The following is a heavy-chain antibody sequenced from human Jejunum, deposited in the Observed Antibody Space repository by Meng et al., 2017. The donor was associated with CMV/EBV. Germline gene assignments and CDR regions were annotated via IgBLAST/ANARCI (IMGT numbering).Heavy chain of an antibody. D-gene: IGHD2-2*01. CDR2: IGSRNTYI. V-gene: IGHV3-21*01. J-gene: IGHJ6*02. Sequence: MRWVRQAPGKGLEWVSSIGSRNTYIYYADSVKGRFTISRDNAKNSLYLQMNSLRAEDTAVYYCARDVYDVVPAALNNNYYYGMDVWGQGTTVTVS. CDR3: ARDVYDVVPAALNNNYYYGMDV.